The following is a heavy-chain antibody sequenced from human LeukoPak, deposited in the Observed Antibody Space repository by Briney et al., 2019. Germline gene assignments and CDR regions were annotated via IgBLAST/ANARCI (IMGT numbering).Heavy chain of an antibody. Sequence: GGSLRLSCAASGFTFSTYAIHWVRQAPGKGLEWVAVISYDGSDKYYVDSVKGRFTISRDNSNNTLYLQMNSLRTEDTAVYYCARSRSEGRYDYWGQGTLVTVSS. D-gene: IGHD3-16*02. J-gene: IGHJ4*02. CDR3: ARSRSEGRYDY. V-gene: IGHV3-30*04. CDR2: ISYDGSDK. CDR1: GFTFSTYA.